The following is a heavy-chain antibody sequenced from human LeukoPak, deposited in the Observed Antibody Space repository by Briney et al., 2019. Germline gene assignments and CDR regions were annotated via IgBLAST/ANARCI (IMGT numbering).Heavy chain of an antibody. Sequence: GGSLRLSCAASGFTVSSNYKTWVRQAPGKGLEWVSVIYSGGTANYADSVKGRFTITRDNSKNTLYLQMNSLRAEDTAVYYCAKVIPGHDAFDIWGQGTMVTVSS. CDR2: IYSGGTA. D-gene: IGHD1-14*01. V-gene: IGHV3-66*01. CDR1: GFTVSSNY. CDR3: AKVIPGHDAFDI. J-gene: IGHJ3*02.